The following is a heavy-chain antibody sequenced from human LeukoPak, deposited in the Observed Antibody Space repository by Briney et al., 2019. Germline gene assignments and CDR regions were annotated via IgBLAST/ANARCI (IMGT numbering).Heavy chain of an antibody. CDR3: TTDDYGDLVFDY. CDR1: VLTFSNAW. J-gene: IGHJ4*02. D-gene: IGHD4-17*01. CDR2: IKSKTDGGTT. V-gene: IGHV3-15*01. Sequence: KPGGSLRLSCAASVLTFSNAWMSWVRQAPGKGLEWVGRIKSKTDGGTTDYAAPVKGRFTISRDDSKNTLYLQMNSLKTEDTAVYYCTTDDYGDLVFDYWGQGTLVTVSS.